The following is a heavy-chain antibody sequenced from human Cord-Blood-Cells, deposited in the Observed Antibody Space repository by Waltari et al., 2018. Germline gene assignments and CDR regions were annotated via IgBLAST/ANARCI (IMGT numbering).Heavy chain of an antibody. CDR3: ARKYSYGYYFDY. Sequence: EVQLVETGGGWIQPGGCRRLSCAAAGVTVSSNYTSWVRQAPGKGLEWVSVIYSGGSTYYADSVKGRFTISRDNSKNTLYLQMNSLRAEDTAVYYCARKYSYGYYFDYWGQGTLVTVSS. CDR1: GVTVSSNY. J-gene: IGHJ4*02. CDR2: IYSGGST. V-gene: IGHV3-53*02. D-gene: IGHD5-18*01.